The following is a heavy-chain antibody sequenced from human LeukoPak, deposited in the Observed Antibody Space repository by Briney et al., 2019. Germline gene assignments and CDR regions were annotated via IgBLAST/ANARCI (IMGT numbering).Heavy chain of an antibody. V-gene: IGHV3-11*03. CDR1: GFTFSDYY. J-gene: IGHJ3*02. Sequence: GGSLRLSCAASGFTFSDYYMSWIRQAPGKGLEWVSYISSSSSYTNYADSVKGRFTISRDNAKNSLYLQMNSLRAEDTAVYYCASSHANRYSYGPNDASDIWGQGTMVTVSS. CDR2: ISSSSSYT. CDR3: ASSHANRYSYGPNDASDI. D-gene: IGHD5-18*01.